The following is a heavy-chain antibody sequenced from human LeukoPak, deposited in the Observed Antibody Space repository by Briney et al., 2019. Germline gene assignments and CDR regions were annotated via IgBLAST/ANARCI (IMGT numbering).Heavy chain of an antibody. Sequence: SETLSLTCAVYGGSFSGYYSSWIRQPPGKGLEWMGEINHSGSTNYNPPLKSRVTISVDTSKNQFSLKLSSVTAADTAVYYCARGPPRRGYYYGMDVWGQGTTVTVSS. CDR2: INHSGST. CDR1: GGSFSGYY. V-gene: IGHV4-34*01. J-gene: IGHJ6*02. CDR3: ARGPPRRGYYYGMDV.